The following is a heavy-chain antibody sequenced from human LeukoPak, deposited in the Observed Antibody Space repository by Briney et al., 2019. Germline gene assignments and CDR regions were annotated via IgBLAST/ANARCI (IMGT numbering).Heavy chain of an antibody. D-gene: IGHD2-15*01. J-gene: IGHJ6*03. CDR2: MNPNSGNT. CDR3: ASGQDIGLVYYYYMDV. CDR1: GYTFTSYD. V-gene: IGHV1-8*01. Sequence: GASVKVSCKASGYTFTSYDINWVRQATGQGREWMGWMNPNSGNTGYAQKFQGRVTITTDESTSTAYMELSSLRSEDTAVYYCASGQDIGLVYYYYMDVWGKGTTVTVSS.